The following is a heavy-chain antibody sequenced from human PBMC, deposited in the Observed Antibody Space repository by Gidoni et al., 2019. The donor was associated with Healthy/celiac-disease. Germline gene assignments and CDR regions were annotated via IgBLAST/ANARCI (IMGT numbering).Heavy chain of an antibody. Sequence: EVQLLASGGGLIQPGGSLRLSCAASGFTFSSYAMSWVRQAPGRGLEWVSAISGSGGSTYYADSVKGRFTISRDNAKNTLYLQMNSLRAEDTAVYYCAKDTEVFAGATSCDYWGQGTLVTVSS. V-gene: IGHV3-23*01. CDR1: GFTFSSYA. CDR3: AKDTEVFAGATSCDY. CDR2: ISGSGGST. J-gene: IGHJ4*02. D-gene: IGHD1-26*01.